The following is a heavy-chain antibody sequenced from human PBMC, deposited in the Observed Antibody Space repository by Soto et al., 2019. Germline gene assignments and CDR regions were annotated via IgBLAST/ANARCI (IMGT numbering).Heavy chain of an antibody. CDR2: ISSSSSTI. Sequence: GGSLRLSCAASGFTFSSYSMNWVRQAPWKGLEWVSYISSSSSTIYYADSVKGRFTISRDNAKNSLYLQMNSLRDEDTAVYYCARDYGGNPRFDYYYGMDVWGQVTTVAV. J-gene: IGHJ6*02. D-gene: IGHD4-17*01. V-gene: IGHV3-48*02. CDR1: GFTFSSYS. CDR3: ARDYGGNPRFDYYYGMDV.